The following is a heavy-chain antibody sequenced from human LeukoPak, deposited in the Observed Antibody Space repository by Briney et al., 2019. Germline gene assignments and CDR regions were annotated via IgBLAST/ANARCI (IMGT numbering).Heavy chain of an antibody. CDR1: GDSFSSNSAA. Sequence: SQTLSLTCAISGDSFSSNSAAWHWLRQSPSRGLEWLGSTYYRSKLYNDYAVSVKSRITINPDTSKNQFSLQLNSVTPEDTAVYYCARDEAGTNNWFDPWGQGTLVTVSS. J-gene: IGHJ5*02. CDR2: TYYRSKLYN. CDR3: ARDEAGTNNWFDP. D-gene: IGHD1-7*01. V-gene: IGHV6-1*01.